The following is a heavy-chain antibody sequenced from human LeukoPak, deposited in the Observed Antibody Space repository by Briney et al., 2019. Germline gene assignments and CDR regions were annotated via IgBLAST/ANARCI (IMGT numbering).Heavy chain of an antibody. CDR2: IIPYLGIT. J-gene: IGHJ6*02. V-gene: IGHV1-69*04. Sequence: SVKVSCKASVGTFTSYAISWVRQAPGQGLEWMGGIIPYLGITNYAQKSQGRVTITADKSASTAYMELSSLSSEDTAVYYCASSADSSEKIYYYYYGMDVWGQGTTVTVSS. CDR1: VGTFTSYA. CDR3: ASSADSSEKIYYYYYGMDV. D-gene: IGHD6-19*01.